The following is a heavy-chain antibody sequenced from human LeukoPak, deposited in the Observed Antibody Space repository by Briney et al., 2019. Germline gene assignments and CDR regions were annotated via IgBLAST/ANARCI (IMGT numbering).Heavy chain of an antibody. CDR3: ARDRTTVTLGDY. CDR2: ISTDGAIT. J-gene: IGHJ4*02. CDR1: GFTFTSVW. D-gene: IGHD4-17*01. Sequence: GGSLRLSCAASGFTFTSVWLHWFRQVPGRGLVWISRISTDGAITGYADSVKGRFTISRDNAKNTLYLQMNSLRAEDTAVYFRARDRTTVTLGDYWGQGALVTVSS. V-gene: IGHV3-74*01.